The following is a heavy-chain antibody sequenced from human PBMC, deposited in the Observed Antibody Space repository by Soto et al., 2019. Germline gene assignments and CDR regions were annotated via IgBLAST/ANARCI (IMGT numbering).Heavy chain of an antibody. D-gene: IGHD1-7*01. CDR1: GGSTSPYY. CDR2: IDYSGGA. CDR3: ARGRPWELYDY. J-gene: IGHJ4*02. V-gene: IGHV4-59*01. Sequence: QVQLQDSGPGLVKASDTLSLTCTVSGGSTSPYYWSWLRQPPGKGLEWIGFIDYSGGARYNPSLKSRVNMSLDTSENQISLKLSAMTAADTAVYFCARGRPWELYDYWGQGTRVTVSS.